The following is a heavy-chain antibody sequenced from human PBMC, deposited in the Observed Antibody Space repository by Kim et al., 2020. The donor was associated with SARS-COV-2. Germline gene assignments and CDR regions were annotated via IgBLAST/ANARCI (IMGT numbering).Heavy chain of an antibody. CDR3: AKDGDTSTTRTDSLDI. D-gene: IGHD3-16*01. Sequence: GGSLRLSCATSGFTFRTYAMSWVRQAPGKGLEWLSAISGSGPTTHYADSVKGRFTISRDNSMNTLSLQMTSLRVEDTALYYCAKDGDTSTTRTDSLDIWG. CDR2: ISGSGPTT. J-gene: IGHJ3*02. CDR1: GFTFRTYA. V-gene: IGHV3-23*01.